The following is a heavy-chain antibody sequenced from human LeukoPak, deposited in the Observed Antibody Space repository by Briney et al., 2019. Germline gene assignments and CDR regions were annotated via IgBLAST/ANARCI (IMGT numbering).Heavy chain of an antibody. J-gene: IGHJ3*02. CDR1: GYTFSSHG. D-gene: IGHD4-17*01. Sequence: GGSLRLSCAASGYTFSSHGMHWVRQAPGKGLEWVALIWYDGSKKYYADSVKGRFTISRDNSKNTVYLQMNSLRAEDTAVYYCARWYGDYGAFDNWGQGTMVTVSS. CDR3: ARWYGDYGAFDN. V-gene: IGHV3-33*03. CDR2: IWYDGSKK.